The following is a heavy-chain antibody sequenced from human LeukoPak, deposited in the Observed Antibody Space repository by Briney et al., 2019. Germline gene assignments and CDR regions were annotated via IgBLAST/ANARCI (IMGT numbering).Heavy chain of an antibody. CDR1: GFTFSSYA. CDR3: AKCTIFGVGTHDY. D-gene: IGHD3-3*01. J-gene: IGHJ4*02. Sequence: GGSLRLSCAASGFTFSSYAMSWVRRAPGKGLEWVSAISGSGGSTYYADSVKGRFTISRDNSKNTLYLQMNSLRAEDTAVYYCAKCTIFGVGTHDYWGQGTLVTVSS. V-gene: IGHV3-23*01. CDR2: ISGSGGST.